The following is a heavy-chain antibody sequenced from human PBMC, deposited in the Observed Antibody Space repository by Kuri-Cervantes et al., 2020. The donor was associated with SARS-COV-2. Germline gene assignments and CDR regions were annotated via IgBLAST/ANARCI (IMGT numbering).Heavy chain of an antibody. CDR1: AYYLSNHC. CDR2: IFPGDSDT. Sequence: GGSLRLSCNGSAYYLSNHCIAWVRHIPGEGLEWMAIIFPGDSDTRCSPSFQGQVTISAAKSIGTAYLQWSSLKASDTAMYYCARRAYGEQVDYYYMDVWGKGTTVTVSS. D-gene: IGHD4-17*01. CDR3: ARRAYGEQVDYYYMDV. V-gene: IGHV5-51*01. J-gene: IGHJ6*03.